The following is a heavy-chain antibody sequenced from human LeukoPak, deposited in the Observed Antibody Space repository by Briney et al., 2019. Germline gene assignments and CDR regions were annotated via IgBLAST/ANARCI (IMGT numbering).Heavy chain of an antibody. D-gene: IGHD2-15*01. CDR3: ARASYCSGGSCYGSY. Sequence: ASVKVSCKASGGTFSSYAISWVRQAPGQGLEWMGWISPYNGNTNYAQKLQGRVTMTTDTSTSTAYMDLRSLRSDDTAVYFCARASYCSGGSCYGSYWGQGTLVTVSS. CDR1: GGTFSSYA. J-gene: IGHJ4*02. CDR2: ISPYNGNT. V-gene: IGHV1-18*01.